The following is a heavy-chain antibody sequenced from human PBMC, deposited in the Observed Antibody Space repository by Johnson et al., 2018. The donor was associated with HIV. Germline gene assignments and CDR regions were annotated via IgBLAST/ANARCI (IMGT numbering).Heavy chain of an antibody. Sequence: HVQLVESGGGVVQPGRSLRLSCAASGFTFSSYPMHWVRQAPGKGLEWVGVISYDGNSKYYGDSVKGRFTISRDNSKNTLYLQMNSLRAEDTAVYYCTRGIPNLPITGTRGFDIWGQGTMVTVSS. D-gene: IGHD1-20*01. V-gene: IGHV3-30*04. CDR2: ISYDGNSK. CDR3: TRGIPNLPITGTRGFDI. J-gene: IGHJ3*02. CDR1: GFTFSSYP.